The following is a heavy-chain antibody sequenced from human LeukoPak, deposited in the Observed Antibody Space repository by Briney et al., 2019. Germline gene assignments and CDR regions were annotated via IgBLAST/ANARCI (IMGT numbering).Heavy chain of an antibody. CDR2: MNPNNGNT. V-gene: IGHV1-8*03. Sequence: ASVKVSCKASGYTFTGYYMHWVRQTPGQGLEWMGWMNPNNGNTGYAQKFQGRVTITRNTSISTVYMELSSLRSEDTAVYYCARGKIYPGYSPTPHWLDPWGQGTLVTVSS. CDR1: GYTFTGYY. J-gene: IGHJ5*02. D-gene: IGHD3-22*01. CDR3: ARGKIYPGYSPTPHWLDP.